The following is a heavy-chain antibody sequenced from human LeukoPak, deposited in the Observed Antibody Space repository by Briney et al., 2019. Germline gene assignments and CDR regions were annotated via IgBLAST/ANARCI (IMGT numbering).Heavy chain of an antibody. V-gene: IGHV4-30-2*01. CDR3: ARKENVYYYFDY. Sequence: HSETLSLTCAVSGGSISSGGYSWSWIRQPPGKGLEWIGYTYHSGSTYYNPSLKSRVTISVDTSKNQFSLKLSSVTAVDTAVYYCARKENVYYYFDYWGQGTLVTVSS. J-gene: IGHJ4*02. CDR2: TYHSGST. D-gene: IGHD3-10*01. CDR1: GGSISSGGYS.